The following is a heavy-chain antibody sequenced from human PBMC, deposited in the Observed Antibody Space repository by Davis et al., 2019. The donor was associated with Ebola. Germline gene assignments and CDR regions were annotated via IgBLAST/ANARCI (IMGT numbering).Heavy chain of an antibody. D-gene: IGHD3-3*01. CDR1: GYTFTSYY. V-gene: IGHV1-46*01. Sequence: ASVKVSCKASGYTFTSYYMHWVRQAPGQGLEWMGIINPSGGSTSYAQKFQGRVTMTRDTSTSTVYMELSSLRSEDMAVYYCATETYYDFWSGYYDYGMDVWGQGTTVTVSS. J-gene: IGHJ6*02. CDR3: ATETYYDFWSGYYDYGMDV. CDR2: INPSGGST.